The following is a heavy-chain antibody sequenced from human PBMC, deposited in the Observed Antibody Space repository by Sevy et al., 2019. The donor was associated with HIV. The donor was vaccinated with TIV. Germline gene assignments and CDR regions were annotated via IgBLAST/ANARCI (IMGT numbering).Heavy chain of an antibody. CDR2: INQDGSVI. D-gene: IGHD2-8*01. CDR3: ARAIGKDGAY. CDR1: EFTFSDSW. Sequence: GGSLRLSCTASEFTFSDSWMHWVRQAPGKGLEWLANINQDGSVIYYVDSVKGRFTISRDNSRNSLFLQMSSLRAGDTATYYCARAIGKDGAYWGQGTLVTVSS. J-gene: IGHJ4*02. V-gene: IGHV3-7*03.